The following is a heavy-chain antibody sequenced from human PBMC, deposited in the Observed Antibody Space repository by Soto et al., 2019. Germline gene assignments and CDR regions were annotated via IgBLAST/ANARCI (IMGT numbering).Heavy chain of an antibody. J-gene: IGHJ4*02. Sequence: EVQLLESGGDLVQPGWSLRLSCAASGFTFSSYAMGWVRQAPGKGLEWVSSITTTLTTYYADSVKGRFTISRDNSKNTVYLQLNSLRAEDTALYYCAKGYSSGWSEGYFDHWGQGSLFTVSS. CDR1: GFTFSSYA. V-gene: IGHV3-23*01. CDR3: AKGYSSGWSEGYFDH. CDR2: ITTTLTT. D-gene: IGHD6-13*01.